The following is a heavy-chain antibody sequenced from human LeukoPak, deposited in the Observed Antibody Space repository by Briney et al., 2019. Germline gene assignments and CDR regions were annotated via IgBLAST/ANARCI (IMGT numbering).Heavy chain of an antibody. Sequence: GASVKVSCKASGYTFTSYAMNWVRQAPGQGLEWMGWINTNTGNPTYAQGFTGRFVFSLGTSVSTAYLQISSLKAEDTAVYYCARGFGRGAAGAFDIWGQGTMVTVSS. CDR1: GYTFTSYA. CDR3: ARGFGRGAAGAFDI. V-gene: IGHV7-4-1*02. CDR2: INTNTGNP. D-gene: IGHD3/OR15-3a*01. J-gene: IGHJ3*02.